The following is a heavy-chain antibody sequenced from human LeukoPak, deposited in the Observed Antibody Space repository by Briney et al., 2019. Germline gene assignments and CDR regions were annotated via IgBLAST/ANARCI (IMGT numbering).Heavy chain of an antibody. CDR2: IYYSGST. CDR1: GGSISSYY. Sequence: PSETLSLTCTVSGGSISSYYWSWIRQPPGKGLEWIGYIYYSGSTSYNPSLKSRVTISIDTSKNQFSLKLSSVTAVDTAVYYCVSRGSSGWGHFDYWGQGTLVTVST. V-gene: IGHV4-59*01. CDR3: VSRGSSGWGHFDY. D-gene: IGHD6-19*01. J-gene: IGHJ4*02.